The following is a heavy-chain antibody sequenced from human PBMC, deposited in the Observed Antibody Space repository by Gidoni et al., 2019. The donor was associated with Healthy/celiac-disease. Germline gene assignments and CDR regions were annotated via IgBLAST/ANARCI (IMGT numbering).Heavy chain of an antibody. CDR2: T. CDR3: SRTGYSSSWGTGLWFDP. D-gene: IGHD6-13*01. V-gene: IGHV4-31*02. Sequence: TYYNPSLKSRVTISVDPSKNQFSLKLSSVTAADPAAYYCSRTGYSSSWGTGLWFDPWGQGTLVTVSS. J-gene: IGHJ5*02.